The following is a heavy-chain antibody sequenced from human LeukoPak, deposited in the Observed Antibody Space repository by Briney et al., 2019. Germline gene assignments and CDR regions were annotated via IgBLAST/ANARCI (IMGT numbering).Heavy chain of an antibody. J-gene: IGHJ4*02. CDR1: GYSFTSFW. Sequence: GESLKISCKGSGYSFTSFWIGWVRQLHGKGLEWLGIIYPSDLDTRYSPSFQGQVTISADKSISTAYLQWSSLKASDTAMYYCARVEVAATQGAFDYWGQGTLVTASS. V-gene: IGHV5-51*01. CDR3: ARVEVAATQGAFDY. CDR2: IYPSDLDT. D-gene: IGHD6-19*01.